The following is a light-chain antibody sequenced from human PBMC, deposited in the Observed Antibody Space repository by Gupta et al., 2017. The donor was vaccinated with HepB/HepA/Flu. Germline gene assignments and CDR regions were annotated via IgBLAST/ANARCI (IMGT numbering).Light chain of an antibody. CDR1: QTIAGN. V-gene: IGKV3-15*01. CDR2: GAS. J-gene: IGKJ1*01. Sequence: EIVMTQSPATLSVSLGERATLSCRASQTIAGNLAWYQQKPGQAPRLLIYGASTRATGVPARFSGSGSGTEFTLTISSLRSEDSAVYYCQHYDHLPPWTFGQGTRVDI. CDR3: QHYDHLPPWT.